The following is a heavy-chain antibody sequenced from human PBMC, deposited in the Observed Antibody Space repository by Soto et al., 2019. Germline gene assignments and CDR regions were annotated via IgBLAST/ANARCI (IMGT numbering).Heavy chain of an antibody. Sequence: EVQLVESGGGLVQPGGSLRLSCAASGFTFSSYSMNGVRRAPGKGLEGVSYISSSSSTIYYADSVKGRFTISRDNAKNSLYLQMNSLRDEDTAVYYCARDRPVRGVGPYYYYYGMDVWGQGTTVTVSS. CDR2: ISSSSSTI. V-gene: IGHV3-48*02. D-gene: IGHD3-10*01. J-gene: IGHJ6*02. CDR1: GFTFSSYS. CDR3: ARDRPVRGVGPYYYYYGMDV.